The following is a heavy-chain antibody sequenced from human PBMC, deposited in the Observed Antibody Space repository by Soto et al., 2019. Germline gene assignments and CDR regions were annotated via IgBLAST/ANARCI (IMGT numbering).Heavy chain of an antibody. V-gene: IGHV3-23*01. CDR2: ISGSGVRT. J-gene: IGHJ5*01. Sequence: PGGSLRLSCSASGFIFSNYAMSWARQAPGKGLEWVSTISGSGVRTYYADSVKGRFTISRDNSKNTLDLQMNNLRVEDTAIYYCAKDPATEQLVRGENRFDSWGQGTMVTVCS. CDR1: GFIFSNYA. D-gene: IGHD2-15*01. CDR3: AKDPATEQLVRGENRFDS.